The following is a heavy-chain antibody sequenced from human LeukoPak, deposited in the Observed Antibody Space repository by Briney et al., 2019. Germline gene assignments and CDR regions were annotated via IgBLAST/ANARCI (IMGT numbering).Heavy chain of an antibody. D-gene: IGHD3-22*01. J-gene: IGHJ3*02. V-gene: IGHV3-7*03. Sequence: RGSLRLSCAASGFTFSSYWMSWVRQAPGKGLEWVANIKQDGSEKYYVDSVKGRFTISRDNAKNSLYLQMNSLRAEDTAMYYCARHPRNYYAGSGYYSIDAFDIWGQGTMVTVSS. CDR2: IKQDGSEK. CDR3: ARHPRNYYAGSGYYSIDAFDI. CDR1: GFTFSSYW.